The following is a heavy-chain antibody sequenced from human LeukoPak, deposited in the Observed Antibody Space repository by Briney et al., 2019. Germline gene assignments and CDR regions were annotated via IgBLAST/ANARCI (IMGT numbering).Heavy chain of an antibody. Sequence: ASVKVSCKASGYTFTGYYMHWVRQATGQGLEWMGWMNPNSGNTGYAQKFQGRVTITRNTSISTAYMELSSLRSEDTAVYYCAREVEAAAIDYWGQGTLVTVSS. CDR1: GYTFTGYY. CDR3: AREVEAAAIDY. CDR2: MNPNSGNT. J-gene: IGHJ4*02. D-gene: IGHD2-2*01. V-gene: IGHV1-8*03.